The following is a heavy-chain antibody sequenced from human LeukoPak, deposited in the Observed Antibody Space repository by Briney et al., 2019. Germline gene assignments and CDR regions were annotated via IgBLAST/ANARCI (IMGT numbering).Heavy chain of an antibody. V-gene: IGHV3-30*03. CDR1: GFTFSSYG. CDR2: ISYDGSNK. Sequence: PGGSLRLSCAASGFTFSSYGMHWVRQAPGKGLEWVAVISYDGSNKYYADSVKGRFTISRDNSKNTLYLQMNSLRAEDTAVYYCARRYSYEAVDYWGQGTLVTVSS. J-gene: IGHJ4*02. CDR3: ARRYSYEAVDY. D-gene: IGHD5-18*01.